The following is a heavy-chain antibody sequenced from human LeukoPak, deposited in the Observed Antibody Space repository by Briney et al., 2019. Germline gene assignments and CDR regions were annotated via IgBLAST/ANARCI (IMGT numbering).Heavy chain of an antibody. CDR1: GFTFSNYW. J-gene: IGHJ4*02. CDR3: AKPHSSGWYYFDS. D-gene: IGHD6-19*01. V-gene: IGHV3-30*18. Sequence: GGSLRLSCAASGFTFSNYWMTWVRQAPGQGLEWVAVISYDGNNKFYADSVKGRFTISRDNSQNTLYLQMNSLRAEDTAIYYCAKPHSSGWYYFDSWGLGTLVTVSS. CDR2: ISYDGNNK.